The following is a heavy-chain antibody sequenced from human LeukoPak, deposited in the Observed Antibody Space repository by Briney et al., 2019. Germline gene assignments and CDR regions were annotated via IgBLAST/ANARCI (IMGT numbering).Heavy chain of an antibody. J-gene: IGHJ6*02. CDR1: GYSFTGYY. V-gene: IGHV1-2*04. CDR3: ARVSGSRDYYYYGMDV. Sequence: ASVNVSCKASGYSFTGYYMHWVRQAAGQGLEGMGWINPNSGGTNYAQKFQGWVTMTRDTSISTAYMELSRLRSDDTAVYYCARVSGSRDYYYYGMDVWGQGTTVTVSS. CDR2: INPNSGGT.